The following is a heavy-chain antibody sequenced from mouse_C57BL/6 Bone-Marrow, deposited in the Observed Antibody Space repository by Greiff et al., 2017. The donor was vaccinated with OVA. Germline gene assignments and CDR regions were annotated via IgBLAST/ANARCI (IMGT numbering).Heavy chain of an antibody. CDR3: ARDVGGSSPFAY. Sequence: EVKVVESGGGLVQSGRSLRLSSATSGFTFSDFYMSWVRQAPGKGLEWIAASRNKANDYTTEYSASVKGRFIVSRDTSQSILYLQMNALRAEDTAIYYCARDVGGSSPFAYWGQGTLVTVSA. CDR1: GFTFSDFY. V-gene: IGHV7-1*01. D-gene: IGHD1-1*01. CDR2: SRNKANDYTT. J-gene: IGHJ3*01.